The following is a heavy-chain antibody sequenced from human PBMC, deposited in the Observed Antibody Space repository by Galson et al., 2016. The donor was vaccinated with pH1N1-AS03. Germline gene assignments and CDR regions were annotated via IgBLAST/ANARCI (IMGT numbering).Heavy chain of an antibody. CDR3: AKMLRGITAVGFES. CDR2: ISKDARSK. CDR1: GFTFSDSG. V-gene: IGHV3-30*18. D-gene: IGHD3-10*01. J-gene: IGHJ5*01. Sequence: SLRLSCAASGFTFSDSGMHWVRQPPGKGLEWVAVISKDARSKFYADSVKGRFTISRDNSNNTVYLHMNSLRTEDTAVYYCAKMLRGITAVGFESWGQGILVIVSS.